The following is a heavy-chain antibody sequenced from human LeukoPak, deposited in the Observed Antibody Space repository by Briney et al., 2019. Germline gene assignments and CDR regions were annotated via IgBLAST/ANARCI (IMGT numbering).Heavy chain of an antibody. D-gene: IGHD3-3*01. CDR3: ASVLRFI. CDR1: GDSISSGSYY. Sequence: SETLSLTCTVSGDSISSGSYYWSWIRQPAGKRLEWIGRIYSTGSTNYNPPLKSRVTISVDTSKNQFSLNLNSVTATDTAVYYCASVLRFIWGQGTMVTVYS. V-gene: IGHV4-61*02. CDR2: IYSTGST. J-gene: IGHJ3*02.